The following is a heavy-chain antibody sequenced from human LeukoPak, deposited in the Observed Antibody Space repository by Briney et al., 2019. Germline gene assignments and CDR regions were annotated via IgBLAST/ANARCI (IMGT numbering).Heavy chain of an antibody. CDR3: AREGSPWN. CDR2: IYSGGNT. V-gene: IGHV3-66*01. D-gene: IGHD1-1*01. J-gene: IGHJ4*02. CDR1: GFTFSSYA. Sequence: GGSLRLSCAASGFTFSSYAMSWVRQAPGKGLEWVSIIYSGGNTYYADSVRGRFTISRDNSKNTLFLQMNSLRAEHTAVYYCAREGSPWNWGQGTLVTVSS.